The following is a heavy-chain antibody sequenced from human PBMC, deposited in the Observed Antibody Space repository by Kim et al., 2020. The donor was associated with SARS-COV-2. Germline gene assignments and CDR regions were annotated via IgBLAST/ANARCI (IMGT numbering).Heavy chain of an antibody. J-gene: IGHJ6*01. CDR3: ARQRPRSSWYSYYYGM. D-gene: IGHD6-13*01. CDR1: GGSISSSSYY. Sequence: SDTLSLTCTVSGGSISSSSYYWGWIRQPPGKGLEWIGSIYYSGSTSYNPSLKSRVTISVDTSKNQFSLKLSSVTAADTAVYYCARQRPRSSWYSYYYGM. CDR2: IYYSGST. V-gene: IGHV4-39*01.